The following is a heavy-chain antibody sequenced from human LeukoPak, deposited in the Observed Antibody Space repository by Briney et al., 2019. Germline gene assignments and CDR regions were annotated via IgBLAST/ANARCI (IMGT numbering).Heavy chain of an antibody. CDR2: IYPGDSDT. CDR1: GHSFTSYW. Sequence: GESLKISCKGSGHSFTSYWIGWVRQMPGKGLEWMGIIYPGDSDTRYSPSFQGLVTISADKSISTAHLQWSSLKASDTAMYYCARGLLYYDSSGYPSFDYWGQGTLVTVSS. V-gene: IGHV5-51*01. J-gene: IGHJ4*02. CDR3: ARGLLYYDSSGYPSFDY. D-gene: IGHD3-22*01.